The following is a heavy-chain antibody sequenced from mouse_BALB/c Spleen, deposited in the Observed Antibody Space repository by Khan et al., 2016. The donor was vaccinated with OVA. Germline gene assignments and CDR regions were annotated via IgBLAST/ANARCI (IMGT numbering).Heavy chain of an antibody. CDR3: ARSLYYSYRYALDY. Sequence: EVQLQESGPGLVKPSQSLSLTCTVTGYSITSDYAWNWIRQFPGNKLEWMGYISSSGSTSYNPSLKGRISITRDTSKNQFFLQLKSVTTEDTATYFCARSLYYSYRYALDYWGRGTSVTVSS. J-gene: IGHJ4*01. CDR1: GYSITSDYA. D-gene: IGHD2-12*01. V-gene: IGHV3-2*02. CDR2: ISSSGST.